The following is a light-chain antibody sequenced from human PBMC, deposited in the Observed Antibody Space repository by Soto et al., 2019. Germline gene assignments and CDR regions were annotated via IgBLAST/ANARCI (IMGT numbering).Light chain of an antibody. Sequence: DIQMTQSPSSLSASVGDRVTITCRASQSISSYLNWYQQKPGKAPKLLIYAASSLQSGVPSRFSGSGSGTDFTHTITNLQPEDFATYYCQQYNVYWSFGQGTKVDIK. CDR1: QSISSY. J-gene: IGKJ1*01. CDR3: QQYNVYWS. CDR2: AAS. V-gene: IGKV1-39*01.